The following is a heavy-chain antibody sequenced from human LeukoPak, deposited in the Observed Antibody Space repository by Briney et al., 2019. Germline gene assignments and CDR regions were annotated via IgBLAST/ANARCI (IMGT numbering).Heavy chain of an antibody. CDR2: ISWNSGRT. J-gene: IGHJ4*02. D-gene: IGHD3-16*01. CDR3: ARDGGSGADY. CDR1: GFTFSSYW. Sequence: GGSLRLSCAASGFTFSSYWMSWVRQAPGKGLEWVSGISWNSGRTGYADSVKGRFTISRDNAKNSLYLQMNSLRAEDTAVYYCARDGGSGADYWGQGTLVSVSS. V-gene: IGHV3-20*04.